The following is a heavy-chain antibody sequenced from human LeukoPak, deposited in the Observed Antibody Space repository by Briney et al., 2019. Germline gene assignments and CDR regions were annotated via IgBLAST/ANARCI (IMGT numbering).Heavy chain of an antibody. CDR2: ISYDGSYK. J-gene: IGHJ4*02. CDR1: GFTFSSYG. CDR3: AKESFPV. V-gene: IGHV3-30*18. D-gene: IGHD2/OR15-2a*01. Sequence: GGSLRLSCAASGFTFSSYGMHWVRQAPGKGLEWAAVISYDGSYKNYADSVKGRFTISRDNSKNTLYLEMNSLRAEDTAVYYCAKESFPVWGQGTLVTVSS.